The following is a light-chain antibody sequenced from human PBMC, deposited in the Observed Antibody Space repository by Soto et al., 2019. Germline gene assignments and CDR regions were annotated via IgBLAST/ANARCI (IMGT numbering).Light chain of an antibody. CDR1: QSVSSN. J-gene: IGKJ5*01. V-gene: IGKV3-15*01. CDR2: GAS. Sequence: EIVMTQSPATLSVSPGERATLSCRASQSVSSNLAWYQQKPGQAPRLLIYGASTRATGIPARFSGSESGTEFTLTISSLKSEDFAVYYCQQYNNWSPITFGQGTRLEIK. CDR3: QQYNNWSPIT.